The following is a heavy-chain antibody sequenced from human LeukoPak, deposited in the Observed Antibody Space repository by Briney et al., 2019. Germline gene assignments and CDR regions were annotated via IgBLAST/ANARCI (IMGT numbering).Heavy chain of an antibody. CDR2: ISGSGGST. J-gene: IGHJ3*02. CDR1: GFTFSSYA. Sequence: GGSLRLSCAASGFTFSSYAMSWVRQAPGKGLEWVSAISGSGGSTYYADSVKGRFTVSRDNSKNTLYLQMNSLRAEDTAVYYCAKDSYDSSVPMAFDIWGQGTMVTVSS. V-gene: IGHV3-23*01. D-gene: IGHD3-22*01. CDR3: AKDSYDSSVPMAFDI.